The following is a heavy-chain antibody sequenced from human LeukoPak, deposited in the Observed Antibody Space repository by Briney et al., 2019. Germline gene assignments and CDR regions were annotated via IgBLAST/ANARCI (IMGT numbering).Heavy chain of an antibody. J-gene: IGHJ4*02. Sequence: PGGSLRLSCAVSGFTFSAYGMHWVRQAPGKGLEWVAVISYDGSYQAYADSVKGRFTVSRDSSKNTLYLQLNSLRPEDTGLYYCARERRRDGYNYKDYWGQGTQVSLSS. CDR3: ARERRRDGYNYKDY. D-gene: IGHD5-24*01. V-gene: IGHV3-30*04. CDR1: GFTFSAYG. CDR2: ISYDGSYQ.